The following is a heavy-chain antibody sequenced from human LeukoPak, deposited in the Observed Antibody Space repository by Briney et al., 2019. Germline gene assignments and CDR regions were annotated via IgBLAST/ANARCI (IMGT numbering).Heavy chain of an antibody. CDR2: INPNSGGT. CDR3: ARVPIVGYYFDY. Sequence: ASVKVSCKASGYTFIGYYMNWVRQAPGQGLEWMGWINPNSGGTNYAQKFQGRVTMTRDTSISTAYMELSRLRSDDTAVYYCARVPIVGYYFDYWGQGTLVTVSS. D-gene: IGHD1-26*01. V-gene: IGHV1-2*02. CDR1: GYTFIGYY. J-gene: IGHJ4*02.